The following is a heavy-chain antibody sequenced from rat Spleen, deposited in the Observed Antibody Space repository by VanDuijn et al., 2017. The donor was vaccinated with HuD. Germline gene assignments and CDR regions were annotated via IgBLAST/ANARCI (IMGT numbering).Heavy chain of an antibody. CDR3: TQQLGDWFAY. Sequence: EVQLVESGGGLVQPGRSLKLSCTASGFTFSDYYMAWVRQAPKKGLEWVAYISYDGGRIYYRDPVKGRFTISRDNAKTTLYLQMDSLRSEDTATYYCTQQLGDWFAYWGQGTLVTVSS. J-gene: IGHJ3*01. D-gene: IGHD1-10*01. CDR2: ISYDGGRI. V-gene: IGHV5-20*01. CDR1: GFTFSDYY.